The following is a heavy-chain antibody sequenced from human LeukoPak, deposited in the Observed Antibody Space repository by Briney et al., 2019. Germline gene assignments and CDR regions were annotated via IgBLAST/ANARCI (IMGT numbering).Heavy chain of an antibody. Sequence: GKSLKISCRGSGYSFTSYWIGWVRQMPGKGLEWMGIIYPGDSDTRYSPSFQGQVTISADKSISTAYLQWSSLKASDTAMYYCARQGGDYGDYLYYFDYWGQGTLVTVSS. CDR3: ARQGGDYGDYLYYFDY. CDR2: IYPGDSDT. CDR1: GYSFTSYW. D-gene: IGHD4-17*01. J-gene: IGHJ4*02. V-gene: IGHV5-51*01.